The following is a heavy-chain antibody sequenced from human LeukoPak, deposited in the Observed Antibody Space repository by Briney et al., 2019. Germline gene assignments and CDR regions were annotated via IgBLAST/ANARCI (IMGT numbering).Heavy chain of an antibody. CDR1: GFTFSNYW. V-gene: IGHV3-7*01. J-gene: IGHJ4*02. Sequence: GGSLRLSCAASGFTFSNYWMGWVRQAPGKGLEWVANIKQDGSQKYFGDSVKGRFTISRGNAENSLFLQMSSLRDEDTAVYYCARDSGSYHFDSCWGQGTLVTVSS. CDR3: ARDSGSYHFDSC. D-gene: IGHD1-26*01. CDR2: IKQDGSQK.